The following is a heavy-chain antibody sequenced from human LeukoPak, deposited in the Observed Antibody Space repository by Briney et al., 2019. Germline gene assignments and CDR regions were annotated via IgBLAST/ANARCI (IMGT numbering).Heavy chain of an antibody. CDR1: GFTFSSYG. CDR2: ISYDGSNK. CDR3: ARDKWELLGYYGMDV. Sequence: PGGSLRLSCAASGFTFSSYGMHWVRQAPGKGLEWVAVISYDGSNKYYADSVKGRFTISRDNSKNTLYLQMNSLRAEDTAVYYCARDKWELLGYYGMDVWGQGTTVTVSS. J-gene: IGHJ6*02. V-gene: IGHV3-30*03. D-gene: IGHD1-26*01.